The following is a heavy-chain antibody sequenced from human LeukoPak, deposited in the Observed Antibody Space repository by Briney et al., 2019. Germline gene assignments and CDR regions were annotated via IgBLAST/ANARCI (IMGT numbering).Heavy chain of an antibody. CDR3: AREYATITMIVVVSYFDY. CDR1: GYTFTGYH. J-gene: IGHJ4*02. Sequence: ASVKVSCKASGYTFTGYHMHWVRQAPGQGLEWMGIINPSGGSTSCAQKFQGRVTMTRDTSTSTVYMELSSLRSEDTAVYYCAREYATITMIVVVSYFDYWGQGTLVTVSS. V-gene: IGHV1-46*01. D-gene: IGHD3-22*01. CDR2: INPSGGST.